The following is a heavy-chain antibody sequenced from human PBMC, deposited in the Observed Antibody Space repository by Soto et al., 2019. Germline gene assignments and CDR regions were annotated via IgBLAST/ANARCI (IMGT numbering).Heavy chain of an antibody. V-gene: IGHV1-69*01. CDR3: ARGLSAARRGDYYYGMDV. CDR1: GGTFSSYA. CDR2: IIPIFGTA. D-gene: IGHD6-6*01. Sequence: QVQLVQSGAEVKKPGSSVKVSCKASGGTFSSYAISWVRQAPGQGLEWMGGIIPIFGTANYAQKFQGRVTITADESTSTAYRELSSLRSEDTAVYYCARGLSAARRGDYYYGMDVWGQGTTVTVSS. J-gene: IGHJ6*02.